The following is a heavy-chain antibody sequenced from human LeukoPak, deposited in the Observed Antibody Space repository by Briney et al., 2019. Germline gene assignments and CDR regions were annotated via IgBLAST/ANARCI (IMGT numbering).Heavy chain of an antibody. CDR2: IYSGGST. V-gene: IGHV3-66*01. J-gene: IGHJ4*02. CDR1: GFTVSSNY. CDR3: ARFVRWYGGFDY. Sequence: PGGSLRLSCEASGFTVSSNYMSWVRQAPGKGLEWVSVIYSGGSTYYADSVKGRFTISRDNSKNTLYLQMNSLRAEDTAVYYCARFVRWYGGFDYWGQGTLVTVSS. D-gene: IGHD2-15*01.